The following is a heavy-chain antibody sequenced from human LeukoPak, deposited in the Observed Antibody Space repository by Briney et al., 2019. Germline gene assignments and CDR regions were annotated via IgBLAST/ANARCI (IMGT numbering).Heavy chain of an antibody. Sequence: ASVKVSCKASGYTFTSYGISWVRQAPGQGLEWMGWISAYNGNTNYAQKLQGRVTMTTDTSTSTAYMELRSLRSDDTAVHYCARGYCSSTSCYAADYWGQGTLVTVSS. CDR2: ISAYNGNT. CDR3: ARGYCSSTSCYAADY. V-gene: IGHV1-18*01. J-gene: IGHJ4*02. CDR1: GYTFTSYG. D-gene: IGHD2-2*01.